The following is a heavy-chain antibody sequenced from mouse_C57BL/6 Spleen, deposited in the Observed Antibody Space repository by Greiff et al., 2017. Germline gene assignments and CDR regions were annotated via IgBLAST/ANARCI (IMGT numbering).Heavy chain of an antibody. Sequence: EVKLVESGEGLVKPGGSLKLSCAASGFTFSSYAMSWVRQTPEKRLEWVAYISSGGDYIYYADTVKGRFTISRDNARNTLYLQMSSLKSEDTAMYYCTRDPLNLLYGNLGYFDYWGQGTTLTVSS. CDR2: ISSGGDYI. D-gene: IGHD2-1*01. CDR3: TRDPLNLLYGNLGYFDY. J-gene: IGHJ2*01. CDR1: GFTFSSYA. V-gene: IGHV5-9-1*02.